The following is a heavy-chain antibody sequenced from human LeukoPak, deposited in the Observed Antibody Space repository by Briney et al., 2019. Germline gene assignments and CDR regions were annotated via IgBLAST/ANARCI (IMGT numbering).Heavy chain of an antibody. CDR2: ISYDGSNK. V-gene: IGHV3-30-3*01. Sequence: GGSLRLSCAASGFIFTSYAMHWVRQAPGKGLEWVAVISYDGSNKYSADSVKGRFTISRDNSKNTLYVQMNSLRAEDTAVYYCARGDHGTSCWGQGTLVTVSS. J-gene: IGHJ4*02. CDR1: GFIFTSYA. D-gene: IGHD1-1*01. CDR3: ARGDHGTSC.